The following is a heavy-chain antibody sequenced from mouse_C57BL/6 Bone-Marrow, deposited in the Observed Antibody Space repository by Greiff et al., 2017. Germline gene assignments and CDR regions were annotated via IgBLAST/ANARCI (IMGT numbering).Heavy chain of an antibody. CDR2: IHPSDSDT. CDR1: GYTFTSYW. V-gene: IGHV1-74*01. CDR3: AIGPVVALAMAY. J-gene: IGHJ4*01. Sequence: VQLQQPGAELVKPGASVKLSCKASGYTFTSYWMHWVKQRPGQGLEWIGRIHPSDSDTNYNQKFKGKATLTADKSSSTAYMQLSSLTSEDSAVYYCAIGPVVALAMAYWGQGTSVTVSS. D-gene: IGHD1-1*01.